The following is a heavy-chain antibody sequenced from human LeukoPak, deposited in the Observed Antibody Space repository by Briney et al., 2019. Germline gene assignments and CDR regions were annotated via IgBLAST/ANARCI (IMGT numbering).Heavy chain of an antibody. CDR2: IYYSGST. CDR3: ARDGWRVGFDY. J-gene: IGHJ4*02. V-gene: IGHV4-39*07. CDR1: GGSFSSSSYY. Sequence: SETLSLTCAVYGGSFSSSSYYWGWIRQPPGKGLEWIGSIYYSGSTYYNPSLKNRVTISVDTSKNQFSLKLSSVTAADTAVYYCARDGWRVGFDYWGQGTLVTVSS. D-gene: IGHD1-26*01.